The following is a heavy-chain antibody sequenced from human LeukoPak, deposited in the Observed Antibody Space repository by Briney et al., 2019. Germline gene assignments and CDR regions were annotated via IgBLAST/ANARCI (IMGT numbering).Heavy chain of an antibody. CDR2: TNGATGNT. CDR3: ARSPGGNARTWLDY. J-gene: IGHJ4*02. Sequence: GASVKVSCKASGYTFTNYALHWVRQAPGQRLEWMGWTNGATGNTRFSQDSQGRLTITIDTSASTAYMELSSLRSEDTAVYYCARSPGGNARTWLDYWGQGTLVTVSS. CDR1: GYTFTNYA. V-gene: IGHV1-3*02. D-gene: IGHD4-23*01.